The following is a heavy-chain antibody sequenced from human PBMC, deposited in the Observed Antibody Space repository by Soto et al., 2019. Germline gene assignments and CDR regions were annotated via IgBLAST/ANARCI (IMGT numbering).Heavy chain of an antibody. D-gene: IGHD4-17*01. CDR3: ASALGLDDAFDI. CDR1: GYTFTSYS. Sequence: GGSVKVSCKASGYTFTSYSISWVRQAPGQGLEWMGWISAYNGNTNYAQKLQGRVTMTTDTSTSTAYMELRSLRSDDTAVYYCASALGLDDAFDIWGQGTMVTVSS. V-gene: IGHV1-18*01. CDR2: ISAYNGNT. J-gene: IGHJ3*02.